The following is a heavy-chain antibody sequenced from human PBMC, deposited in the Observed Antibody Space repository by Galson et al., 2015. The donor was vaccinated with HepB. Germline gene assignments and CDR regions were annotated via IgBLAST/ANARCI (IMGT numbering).Heavy chain of an antibody. V-gene: IGHV3-7*03. D-gene: IGHD3-10*01. Sequence: KGLEWVAHINQDGSSKYYVDSVKGRFTISRDNAKDSVYLQLDSLRAEDTAVYYCARRISLVRGIITKPDYYYGMDVWGQGTTVTVAS. CDR2: INQDGSSK. CDR3: ARRISLVRGIITKPDYYYGMDV. J-gene: IGHJ6*02.